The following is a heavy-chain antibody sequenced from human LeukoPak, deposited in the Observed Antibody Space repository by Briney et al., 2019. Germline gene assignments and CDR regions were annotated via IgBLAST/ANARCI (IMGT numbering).Heavy chain of an antibody. Sequence: PRASVKVSCTASGGTFSSYAISWVRQAPGQGLEWMGGIIPIFGTANYAQKFQGRVMITADESTSTAYMELSSLRSEDTAVYYCGRGNDVSYWGQGTLVTVSS. CDR3: GRGNDVSY. J-gene: IGHJ4*02. D-gene: IGHD1-1*01. V-gene: IGHV1-69*13. CDR2: IIPIFGTA. CDR1: GGTFSSYA.